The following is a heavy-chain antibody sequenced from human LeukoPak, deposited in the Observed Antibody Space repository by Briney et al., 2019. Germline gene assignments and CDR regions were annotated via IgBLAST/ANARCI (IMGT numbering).Heavy chain of an antibody. CDR3: ARDTPPDYDSSGYLNP. V-gene: IGHV3-7*01. D-gene: IGHD3-22*01. Sequence: PGGSLRLSCAASGFIFSSYWMSWVRQAPGKGLEWVANIKQDGSEKYYVDSVKGRFTISRDNAKNSLYLQMNSLRAEDTAVYYCARDTPPDYDSSGYLNPWGQGTLVTVSS. J-gene: IGHJ4*02. CDR2: IKQDGSEK. CDR1: GFIFSSYW.